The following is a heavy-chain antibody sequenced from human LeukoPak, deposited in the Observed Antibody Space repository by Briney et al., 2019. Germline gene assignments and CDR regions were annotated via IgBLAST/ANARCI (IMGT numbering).Heavy chain of an antibody. V-gene: IGHV4-30-2*01. CDR3: ARGKRFTYYYDSSGYYPFDY. D-gene: IGHD3-22*01. J-gene: IGHJ4*02. Sequence: SETLSLTCAVSGGSISSGGYSWSWIRQPPGKGLEWIGYIYHSGSTYYNPSLKSRVTISVDTSKNQFSLKLSSVTAADTAVYYCARGKRFTYYYDSSGYYPFDYWGQGTLVTVSS. CDR2: IYHSGST. CDR1: GGSISSGGYS.